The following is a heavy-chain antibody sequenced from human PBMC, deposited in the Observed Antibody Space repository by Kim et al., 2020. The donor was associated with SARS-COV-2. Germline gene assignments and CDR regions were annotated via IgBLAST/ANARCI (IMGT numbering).Heavy chain of an antibody. V-gene: IGHV1-18*04. CDR3: ARVAGFLEWLLYPRDGMDV. J-gene: IGHJ6*02. D-gene: IGHD3-3*01. Sequence: ASVKVSCKASGYTFTSYGISWVRQAPGQGLEWMGWISAYNGNTNYAQKLQGRVTMTTDTSTSTAYMELRSLRSDDTAVYYCARVAGFLEWLLYPRDGMDVWGQGTTVTVSS. CDR2: ISAYNGNT. CDR1: GYTFTSYG.